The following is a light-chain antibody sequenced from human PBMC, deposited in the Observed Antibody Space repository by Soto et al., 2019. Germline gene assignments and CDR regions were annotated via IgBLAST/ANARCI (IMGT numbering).Light chain of an antibody. Sequence: QSVLTQPPSASGTPGQRVTISCSGSGSNIGSNTVNWYQQLPGTAPKLLIYNNSQRPSGVPDRFSGSKSGTSASLAISGLRSEDEADYYCATWYDSLSGPVFGGGTKVTVL. J-gene: IGLJ2*01. CDR2: NNS. V-gene: IGLV1-44*01. CDR3: ATWYDSLSGPV. CDR1: GSNIGSNT.